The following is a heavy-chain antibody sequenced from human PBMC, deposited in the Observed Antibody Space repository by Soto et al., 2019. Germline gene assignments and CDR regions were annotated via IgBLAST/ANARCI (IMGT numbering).Heavy chain of an antibody. CDR1: GFTFSSYA. CDR2: ISSNGGST. Sequence: EVQLVESGEGLVQPGGSLRLSCAASGFTFSSYAMHWVRQAPGKGLEYVSAISSNGGSTYYADSVKGRFTISRDNSKNTLYLQMGRLRAEDMAVYYCARVRTNGVWDAFDIWGQGTMVTGSS. J-gene: IGHJ3*02. D-gene: IGHD2-8*01. CDR3: ARVRTNGVWDAFDI. V-gene: IGHV3-64*02.